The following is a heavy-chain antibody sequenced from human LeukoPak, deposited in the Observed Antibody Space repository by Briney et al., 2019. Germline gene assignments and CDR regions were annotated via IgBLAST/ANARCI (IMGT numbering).Heavy chain of an antibody. Sequence: GGSLRLPCAASGFTFSSYAMSWVRQAPGKGLEWVSGISGSGGGSYYADSVKGRFTISRDNSENTLYLQMNSLRAEDTAVYYCARDYSGWLQSDAFDIWGQGTMVTVSS. D-gene: IGHD5-24*01. J-gene: IGHJ3*02. CDR2: ISGSGGGS. CDR1: GFTFSSYA. CDR3: ARDYSGWLQSDAFDI. V-gene: IGHV3-23*01.